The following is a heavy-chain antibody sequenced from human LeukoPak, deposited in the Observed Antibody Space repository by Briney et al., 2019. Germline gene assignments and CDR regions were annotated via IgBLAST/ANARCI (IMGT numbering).Heavy chain of an antibody. Sequence: GGSLRLSCAASGFTFSSYWMSWVRQAPGKGLEWVANINEDGSDKYYVDSVKGRFAVSRDNAKNSLYLQMNSLRAEDTAIYYCARDTYRFFDFWGQGTLVTVSS. CDR2: INEDGSDK. V-gene: IGHV3-7*01. D-gene: IGHD1-1*01. CDR1: GFTFSSYW. J-gene: IGHJ4*02. CDR3: ARDTYRFFDF.